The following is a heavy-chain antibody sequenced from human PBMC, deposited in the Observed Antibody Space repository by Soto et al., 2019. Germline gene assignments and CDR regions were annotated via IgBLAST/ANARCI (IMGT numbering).Heavy chain of an antibody. D-gene: IGHD4-17*01. CDR2: IYWDDDK. CDR3: AHRQRTVYFDY. J-gene: IGHJ4*02. V-gene: IGHV2-5*02. Sequence: FGPTLVNPTQTLTLTCTFSGFSLTARPVGVGWLRQPPGKALEHLALIYWDDDKRYSPSLKNRLTITKDTSKNQVVLTMTNMDPVDTATYYCAHRQRTVYFDYWGQGTLVTVSS. CDR1: GFSLTARPVG.